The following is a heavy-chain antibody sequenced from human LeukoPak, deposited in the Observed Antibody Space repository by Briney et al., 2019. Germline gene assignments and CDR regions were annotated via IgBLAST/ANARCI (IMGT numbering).Heavy chain of an antibody. CDR3: ARGLDGNNWFDP. V-gene: IGHV1-69*01. Sequence: GASVKVSCKASGGTFSSYAISWVRQAPGQGLEWMGGIIPIFGTANYAQKFQGRVTITADESTSTAYMELSSLRSEDTAVYYRARGLDGNNWFDPWGQGTLVTVSS. CDR2: IIPIFGTA. J-gene: IGHJ5*02. CDR1: GGTFSSYA.